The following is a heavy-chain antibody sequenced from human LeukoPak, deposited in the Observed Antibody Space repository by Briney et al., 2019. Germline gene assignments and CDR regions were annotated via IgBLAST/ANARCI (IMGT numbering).Heavy chain of an antibody. Sequence: GGSLRLSCAASGFTFSSYSMNWVRQAPGKGLEWVSSISSSSSYIYYADSVKGRFTISRDNAKNSLYLQMNILRAEDTAVYYCARDLLDYYYMDVWGKGTTVTVSS. J-gene: IGHJ6*03. CDR2: ISSSSSYI. CDR3: ARDLLDYYYMDV. CDR1: GFTFSSYS. D-gene: IGHD2-15*01. V-gene: IGHV3-21*01.